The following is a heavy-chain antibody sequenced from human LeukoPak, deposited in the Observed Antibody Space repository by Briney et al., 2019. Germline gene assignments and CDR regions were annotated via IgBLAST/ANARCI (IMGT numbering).Heavy chain of an antibody. CDR1: GFTFSNYG. D-gene: IGHD4-17*01. Sequence: GGSLRLSCAASGFTFSNYGMHWVRQAPGKGLDWVAFIHYDGSNKYYADSVKGRFTISRDDSKNTLYLQMNSLRAEDTAVYYCAKAASKRADYGDYAFYYYMDVWGKGTTVTISS. CDR3: AKAASKRADYGDYAFYYYMDV. J-gene: IGHJ6*03. CDR2: IHYDGSNK. V-gene: IGHV3-30*02.